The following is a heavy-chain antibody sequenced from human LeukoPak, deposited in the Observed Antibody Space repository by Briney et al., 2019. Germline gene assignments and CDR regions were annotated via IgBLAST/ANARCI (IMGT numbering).Heavy chain of an antibody. V-gene: IGHV3-23*01. J-gene: IGHJ6*02. Sequence: GGSLRLSCAASGFTFSSYAMSRVRQAPGQGLEWVSAISGSGGSTYYADSVKGRFTTSRDNSKNTMDLQMNSLRAEDTAVYYCAKDVSRYSNYYYYYGMDVWGQGTTVTVSS. D-gene: IGHD4-11*01. CDR3: AKDVSRYSNYYYYYGMDV. CDR1: GFTFSSYA. CDR2: ISGSGGST.